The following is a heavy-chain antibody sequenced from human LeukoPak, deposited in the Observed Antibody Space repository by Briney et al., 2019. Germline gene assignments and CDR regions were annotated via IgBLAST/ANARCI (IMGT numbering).Heavy chain of an antibody. D-gene: IGHD3-9*01. CDR2: ISAYNGNT. Sequence: ASVRVSCKASGYTFTSYGISWVRQAPGQGLEWMGWISAYNGNTNYAQKLQGRVTMTTDTSTSTAYMELRSLRSDDTAVYYCARNNILTGGGAFDIWGQGTMVTVSS. CDR1: GYTFTSYG. J-gene: IGHJ3*02. V-gene: IGHV1-18*01. CDR3: ARNNILTGGGAFDI.